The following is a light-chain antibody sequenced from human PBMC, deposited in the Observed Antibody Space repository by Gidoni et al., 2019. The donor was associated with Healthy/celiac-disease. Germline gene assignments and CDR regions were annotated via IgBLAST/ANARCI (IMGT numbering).Light chain of an antibody. Sequence: DIQMTQSPSSLSASVGDRVTITCQASQDISNYLNWYQQKPGKAPKLLIYDASNLETGVPSRFSGGGSGTDFTLTISSLQPEDIATYYCQQYDNLPLYTFGQGTKLEIK. CDR1: QDISNY. CDR2: DAS. J-gene: IGKJ2*01. CDR3: QQYDNLPLYT. V-gene: IGKV1-33*01.